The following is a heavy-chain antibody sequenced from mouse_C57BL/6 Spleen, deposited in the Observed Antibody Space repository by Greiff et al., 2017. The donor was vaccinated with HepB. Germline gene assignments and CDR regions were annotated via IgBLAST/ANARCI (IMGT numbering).Heavy chain of an antibody. J-gene: IGHJ2*01. CDR3: ARSATAQATDY. CDR1: GYAFSSYW. Sequence: QVQLKESGAELVKPGASVKISCKASGYAFSSYWMNWVKQRPGKGLEWIGQIYPGDGDTNYNGKFKGKATLTADKSSSTAYMQLSSLTSEDSAVYFCARSATAQATDYWGQGTTLTVTS. D-gene: IGHD3-2*02. CDR2: IYPGDGDT. V-gene: IGHV1-80*01.